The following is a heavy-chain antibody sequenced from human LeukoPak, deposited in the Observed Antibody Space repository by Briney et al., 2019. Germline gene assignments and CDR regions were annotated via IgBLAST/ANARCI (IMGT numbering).Heavy chain of an antibody. V-gene: IGHV3-23*01. Sequence: PGGSLRLSCAASGFTFSGYAMSWVRQAPGKGLEWVSAISGSGGSTYYADSVKGRFTISRDNSKNTLYLQMNSLRAEDTAVYYCAKEKLDYSNIRYFDYWGQGTLVTVSS. J-gene: IGHJ4*02. CDR1: GFTFSGYA. CDR3: AKEKLDYSNIRYFDY. CDR2: ISGSGGST. D-gene: IGHD4-11*01.